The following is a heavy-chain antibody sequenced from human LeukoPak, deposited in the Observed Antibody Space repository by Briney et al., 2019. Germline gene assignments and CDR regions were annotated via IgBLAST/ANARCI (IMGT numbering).Heavy chain of an antibody. CDR3: ARGAGYCSGGSCYYYFDY. CDR2: ISSSGSTI. D-gene: IGHD2-15*01. J-gene: IGHJ4*02. CDR1: GFTFSSYE. V-gene: IGHV3-48*03. Sequence: GGSLRLSCAASGFTFSSYEMNWVRQAPGKGLEWVSYISSSGSTIYYADSVKGRFTISRDNSKNTLYLQMNSLRAEDTAVYYCARGAGYCSGGSCYYYFDYWGQGTLVTVSS.